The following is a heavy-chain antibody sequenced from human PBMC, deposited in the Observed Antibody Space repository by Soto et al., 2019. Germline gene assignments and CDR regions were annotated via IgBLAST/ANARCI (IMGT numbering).Heavy chain of an antibody. V-gene: IGHV3-7*04. CDR3: ARGGGNFDQ. D-gene: IGHD3-16*01. CDR2: VKQDGSDR. CDR1: GFTFRGSW. Sequence: VQLVESGGGLVQPGGSLRLTCAASGFTFRGSWMSWVRQAPGKGLEWVANVKQDGSDRYYVDLVKGRFTISRDNAKNSLYLEMNSLRDEDTAVYYCARGGGNFDQWGQGTLVTVSS. J-gene: IGHJ4*02.